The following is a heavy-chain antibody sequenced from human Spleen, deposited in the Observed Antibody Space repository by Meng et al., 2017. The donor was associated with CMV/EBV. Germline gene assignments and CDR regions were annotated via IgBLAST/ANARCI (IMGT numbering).Heavy chain of an antibody. CDR2: INTYSGGT. D-gene: IGHD5-24*01. V-gene: IGHV1-2*07. CDR3: ASPSGATTAFDY. Sequence: ASVKVSCKTSGYTFTVYYMHWVRQAPGQGLEWMGCINTYSGGTNYAHNFQGRVTMTRDTSISTAYMELSRLRSDDTAVYYCASPSGATTAFDYWGQGTLVTVSS. CDR1: GYTFTVYY. J-gene: IGHJ4*02.